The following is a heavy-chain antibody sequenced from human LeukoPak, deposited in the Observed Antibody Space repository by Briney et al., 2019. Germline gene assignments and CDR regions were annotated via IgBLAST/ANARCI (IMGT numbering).Heavy chain of an antibody. CDR1: GYSFTSYW. J-gene: IGHJ4*02. CDR2: IYPGDSDT. V-gene: IGHV5-51*01. CDR3: ARPSGSYDWRTGFDY. D-gene: IGHD1-26*01. Sequence: GESLKISCKGSGYSFTSYWIGWVRQMPGKGLEWMGIIYPGDSDTTYSPSFQGQVTISADKSISTAYLQWSSLKASGTAMYYCARPSGSYDWRTGFDYWGQGTLVTVSS.